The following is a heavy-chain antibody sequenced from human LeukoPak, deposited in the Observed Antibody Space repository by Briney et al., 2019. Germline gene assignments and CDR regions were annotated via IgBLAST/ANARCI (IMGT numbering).Heavy chain of an antibody. CDR3: AKDFRVY. D-gene: IGHD3-10*01. J-gene: IGHJ4*02. Sequence: GGSLRLSCAASGFTFSNYWMSWVRQAPGKGLEWVANIKQDGSEKYYADSVKGRFTISRDNAKNTLYLQMNSLRAEDTALYYCAKDFRVYWGQGTLVTVSS. V-gene: IGHV3-7*03. CDR1: GFTFSNYW. CDR2: IKQDGSEK.